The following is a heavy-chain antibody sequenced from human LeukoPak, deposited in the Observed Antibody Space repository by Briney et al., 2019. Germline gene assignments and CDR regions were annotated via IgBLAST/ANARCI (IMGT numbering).Heavy chain of an antibody. V-gene: IGHV5-51*01. CDR2: IHSGDSDA. J-gene: IGHJ4*02. D-gene: IGHD3-10*01. Sequence: GESLKISCKGFGYSFTNYWIGWVRQMPGKGLEWMGIIHSGDSDARYNPSLQGQVTISVDKSISTVYLQWTSLKASDTAMYYCARQSRDGSKTRGYYFDHWGQGTLVTVSS. CDR1: GYSFTNYW. CDR3: ARQSRDGSKTRGYYFDH.